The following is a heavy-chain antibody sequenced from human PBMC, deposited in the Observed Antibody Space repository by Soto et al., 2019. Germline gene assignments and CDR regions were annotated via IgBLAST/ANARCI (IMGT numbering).Heavy chain of an antibody. CDR1: GFTCSSYW. D-gene: IGHD3-3*01. CDR3: AKRYDFWSGDAFDI. J-gene: IGHJ3*02. Sequence: VGSLRLSCAASGFTCSSYWMSWFRQAPGKGLEWVATIKQSGSETYYVDSVKGRFTISRDNSKNTLYLQMNSLRAEDTAVYYCAKRYDFWSGDAFDIWGQGTMVTVSS. CDR2: IKQSGSET. V-gene: IGHV3-7*03.